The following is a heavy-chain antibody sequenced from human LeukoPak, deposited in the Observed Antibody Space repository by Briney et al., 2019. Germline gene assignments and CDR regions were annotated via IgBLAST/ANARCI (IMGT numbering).Heavy chain of an antibody. CDR3: ARDPHHYDNSSYYYFID. Sequence: GGSLRLSCAASGFIFSTSGMHWVRQAPGKGLEWVAVISYDGSKRYCADSVKGRLTISRDNSKNTLYLQMNSLRPEDTAVYYCARDPHHYDNSSYYYFIDWGQGTLVTVSS. V-gene: IGHV3-30*04. J-gene: IGHJ4*02. CDR1: GFIFSTSG. CDR2: ISYDGSKR. D-gene: IGHD3-22*01.